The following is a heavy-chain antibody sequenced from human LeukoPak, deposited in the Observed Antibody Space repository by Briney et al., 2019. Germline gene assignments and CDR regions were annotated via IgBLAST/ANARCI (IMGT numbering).Heavy chain of an antibody. CDR1: GFRFSNYA. J-gene: IGHJ5*02. Sequence: GGSLRLSCTASGFRFSNYAMNWVRQAPGKGLEWVSVISGGGSSTNYADSVKGRFTISRENSKNTLYLQMNSLRAEDTAAYYCAHTDSYYFDSGMVSWGQGALVTVSS. CDR3: AHTDSYYFDSGMVS. CDR2: ISGGGSST. D-gene: IGHD3-22*01. V-gene: IGHV3-23*01.